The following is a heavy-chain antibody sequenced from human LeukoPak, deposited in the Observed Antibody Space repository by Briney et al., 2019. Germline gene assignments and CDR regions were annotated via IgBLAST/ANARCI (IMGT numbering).Heavy chain of an antibody. CDR3: ARGATDTTRWFDP. V-gene: IGHV3-48*01. D-gene: IGHD1-7*01. CDR2: ISSSSSTI. Sequence: QSGGSLRLSCAASGFTFSSYSMNWVRQAPGKGLEWVSYISSSSSTIYYADSVKGRFTISRDNAKNSLYVQMNSLRVEDTGVYYCARGATDTTRWFDPWGQGTLVTVSS. CDR1: GFTFSSYS. J-gene: IGHJ5*02.